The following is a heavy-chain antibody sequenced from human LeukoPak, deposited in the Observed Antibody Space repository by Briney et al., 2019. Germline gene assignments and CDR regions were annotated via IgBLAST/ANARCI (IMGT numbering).Heavy chain of an antibody. CDR1: GGSISSGGYY. CDR2: IYYSGST. CDR3: ASESGDLEAFDI. V-gene: IGHV4-31*03. D-gene: IGHD4-17*01. Sequence: SETLSLTCTVSGGSISSGGYYWSWIRQHPGKGPEWIGYIYYSGSTYYNPSLKSRVTISVDTSKNQFSLKLSSVTAADTAVYYCASESGDLEAFDIWGQGTMVTVSS. J-gene: IGHJ3*02.